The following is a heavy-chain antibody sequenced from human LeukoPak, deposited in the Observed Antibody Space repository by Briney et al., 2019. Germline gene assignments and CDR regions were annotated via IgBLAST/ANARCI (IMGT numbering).Heavy chain of an antibody. D-gene: IGHD6-13*01. CDR3: ARYRPLHSSRWYHFDY. Sequence: PSETLSLTCAVYGGSFSGYYWSWIRQTPGKGLEWIGEINDSGGTKYNPPLKSRVTILIDTSKNQVSLKLSSVTAADTAVYYCARYRPLHSSRWYHFDYWGQGTLLTVSS. V-gene: IGHV4-34*01. J-gene: IGHJ4*02. CDR1: GGSFSGYY. CDR2: INDSGGT.